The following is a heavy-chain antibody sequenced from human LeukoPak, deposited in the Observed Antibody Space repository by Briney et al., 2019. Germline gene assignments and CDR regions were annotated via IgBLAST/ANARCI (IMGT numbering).Heavy chain of an antibody. Sequence: ASVKVSCKASGYTFTSYDINWVRQAPGQGLEWMGIINPSGGSTSYAQKFQGRVTMTRDMSTSTVYMELSSLRSEDTAVYYCARVFGSGGSSDFDYWGQGTLVTVSS. CDR3: ARVFGSGGSSDFDY. CDR2: INPSGGST. V-gene: IGHV1-46*01. D-gene: IGHD2-15*01. CDR1: GYTFTSYD. J-gene: IGHJ4*02.